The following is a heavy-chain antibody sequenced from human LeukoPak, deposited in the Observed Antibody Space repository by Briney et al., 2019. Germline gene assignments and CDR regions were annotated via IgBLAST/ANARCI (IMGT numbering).Heavy chain of an antibody. V-gene: IGHV1-24*01. Sequence: ASVKVSCKVSGYTLTELSMHWVRQAPGKGLEWMGGFDPEDGETIYAQKFQGRVTMTEDTSTDTAYMGLSSLRSEDTAVYYCATRLELLRNFDYWGQGTLVTVSS. CDR2: FDPEDGET. J-gene: IGHJ4*02. D-gene: IGHD2-15*01. CDR3: ATRLELLRNFDY. CDR1: GYTLTELS.